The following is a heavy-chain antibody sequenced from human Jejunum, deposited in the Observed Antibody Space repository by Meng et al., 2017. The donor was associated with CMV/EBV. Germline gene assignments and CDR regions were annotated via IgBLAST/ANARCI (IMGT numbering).Heavy chain of an antibody. CDR2: IKEDGRVT. CDR1: GFTFSDYW. J-gene: IGHJ3*01. V-gene: IGHV3-7*01. Sequence: GFTFSDYWMTWVRQAPGKGLEWVANIKEDGRVTYYVDSVKGRFTISRDNAKNALYMQMSSLRAEDTGVYYCARDLYYGDPAAFDLWGQGTMVTVSS. CDR3: ARDLYYGDPAAFDL. D-gene: IGHD4-17*01.